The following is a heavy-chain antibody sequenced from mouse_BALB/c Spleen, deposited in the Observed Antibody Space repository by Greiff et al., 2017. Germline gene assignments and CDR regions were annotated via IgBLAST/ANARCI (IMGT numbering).Heavy chain of an antibody. J-gene: IGHJ2*01. CDR2: ISSGGSYT. V-gene: IGHV5-6*01. Sequence: EVQGVESGGDLVKPGGSLKLSCAASGFTFSSYGMSWVRQTPDKRLEWVATISSGGSYTYYPDSVKGRFTISRDNAKNTLYLQMSSLKSEDTAMYYCARHTLLDYWGQGTTLTVSS. CDR1: GFTFSSYG. CDR3: ARHTLLDY.